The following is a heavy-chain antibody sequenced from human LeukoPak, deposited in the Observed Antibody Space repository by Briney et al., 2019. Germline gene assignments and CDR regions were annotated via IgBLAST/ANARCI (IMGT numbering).Heavy chain of an antibody. D-gene: IGHD6-19*01. J-gene: IGHJ3*02. CDR2: IRSKANSYAT. Sequence: GGSLRLSCAASGFTFSGSAMHWVRQASGKGLEWVGRIRSKANSYATAYAASVKGRFTISRDDSKNTAYLQMNSLKTEDTAVYYCTSRAVADSADIWGQGTMVTVSS. CDR3: TSRAVADSADI. CDR1: GFTFSGSA. V-gene: IGHV3-73*01.